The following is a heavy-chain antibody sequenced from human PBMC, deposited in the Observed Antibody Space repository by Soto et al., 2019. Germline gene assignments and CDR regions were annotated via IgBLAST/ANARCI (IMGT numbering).Heavy chain of an antibody. V-gene: IGHV3-23*01. CDR3: MTDYRDTAMPTGY. CDR2: ISGSGGTT. CDR1: GFTFSSYA. D-gene: IGHD5-18*01. Sequence: GGSLRLSCAASGFTFSSYAMSWVRQAPGKGLEWVSAISGSGGTTDYAAPVKGRFTISRDDSKNTVYLQMNSLKTEDTAVYYCMTDYRDTAMPTGYWGQGTLVTVSS. J-gene: IGHJ4*02.